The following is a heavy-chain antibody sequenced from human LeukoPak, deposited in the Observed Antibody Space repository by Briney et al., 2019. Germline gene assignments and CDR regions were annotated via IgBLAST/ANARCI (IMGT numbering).Heavy chain of an antibody. CDR3: AKGSGYYYDSSGYYLGY. CDR2: IRYDGSNK. J-gene: IGHJ4*02. Sequence: GGSLRLSCAASGFTFSSYGMHWVRQAPGKGLEWVAFIRYDGSNKYYADSVKGRFTISRDNSKNTLYLQMSSLRAEDTAVYYCAKGSGYYYDSSGYYLGYWGQGTLVTVSS. D-gene: IGHD3-22*01. CDR1: GFTFSSYG. V-gene: IGHV3-30*02.